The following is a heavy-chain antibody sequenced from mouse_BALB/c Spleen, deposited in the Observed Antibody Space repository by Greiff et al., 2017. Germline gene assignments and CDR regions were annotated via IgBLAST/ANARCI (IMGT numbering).Heavy chain of an antibody. D-gene: IGHD2-4*01. Sequence: EGKLVESGGGLVKPGGSLKLSCAASGFTFSSYAMSWVRQTPEKRLEWVASISSGGSTYYPDSVKGRFTISRDNARNILYLQMSSLRSEDTAMYYCARGGSTMIIPFAYWGQGTLVTVSA. CDR1: GFTFSSYA. CDR2: ISSGGST. CDR3: ARGGSTMIIPFAY. J-gene: IGHJ3*01. V-gene: IGHV5-6-5*01.